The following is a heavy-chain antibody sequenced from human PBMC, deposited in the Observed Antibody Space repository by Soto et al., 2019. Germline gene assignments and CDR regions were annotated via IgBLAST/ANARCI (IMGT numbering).Heavy chain of an antibody. Sequence: QVQLVESGGGVVQPGRSLRLSCAASGFTFSSYGMHWVRQAPGKGLEWVAVISYDGSNKYYADSVKGRFTISRDNSKNTLYLQMNSLRAEDTAVDYCAKDRWYQIVGATFDYWGQGTLVTVSS. CDR2: ISYDGSNK. J-gene: IGHJ4*02. D-gene: IGHD1-26*01. CDR1: GFTFSSYG. CDR3: AKDRWYQIVGATFDY. V-gene: IGHV3-30*18.